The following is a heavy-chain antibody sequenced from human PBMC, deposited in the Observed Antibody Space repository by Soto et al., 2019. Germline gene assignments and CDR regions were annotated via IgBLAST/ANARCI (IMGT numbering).Heavy chain of an antibody. CDR2: IKSKTDGGTT. Sequence: GGSLRLSCAASGFTFSNAWMSWVRQAPGKGLEWVGRIKSKTDGGTTDYAAPVKGRFTISRDDSKNTLYLQMNSLKTEDTAVYYCTTDPAQSKNKKRPYFDYWGQGPLVTVSS. V-gene: IGHV3-15*01. J-gene: IGHJ4*02. CDR3: TTDPAQSKNKKRPYFDY. CDR1: GFTFSNAW.